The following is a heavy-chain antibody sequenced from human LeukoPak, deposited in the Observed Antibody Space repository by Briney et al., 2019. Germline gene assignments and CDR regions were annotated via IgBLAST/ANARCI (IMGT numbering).Heavy chain of an antibody. V-gene: IGHV3-7*01. Sequence: PGGSLRLSCAASGFTFSDYCMTWVRQAPGKGLEWVANIKQDGSEKYYVDSVKGRFNISRDTAKKLLSLQMNRLRAEDTAVYYCAREIREYDNSGYYYVGGDYWGQGTLVTVSS. D-gene: IGHD3-22*01. CDR3: AREIREYDNSGYYYVGGDY. J-gene: IGHJ4*02. CDR1: GFTFSDYC. CDR2: IKQDGSEK.